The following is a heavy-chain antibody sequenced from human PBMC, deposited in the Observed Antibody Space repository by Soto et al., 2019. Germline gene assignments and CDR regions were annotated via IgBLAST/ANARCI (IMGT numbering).Heavy chain of an antibody. D-gene: IGHD3-22*01. J-gene: IGHJ3*01. Sequence: EVQLVESGGGLVQPGGSLKLSCAASGFTFSGSAMHWVRQASGKGLEWVGRIRSKANSYATAYAASVKGRFTISRDDSKNTLFLQMNSLRAEDTAVYHCAKRFGSGYFSAFDVWGQGTMVTVSS. CDR1: GFTFSGSA. V-gene: IGHV3-73*02. CDR2: IRSKANSYAT. CDR3: AKRFGSGYFSAFDV.